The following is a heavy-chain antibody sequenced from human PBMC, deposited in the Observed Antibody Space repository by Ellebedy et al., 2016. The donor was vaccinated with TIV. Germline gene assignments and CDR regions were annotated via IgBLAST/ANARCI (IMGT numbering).Heavy chain of an antibody. CDR1: GFTFSSYW. J-gene: IGHJ4*02. CDR3: ARSRTRIAAAAADY. CDR2: IKQDGSEK. D-gene: IGHD6-13*01. Sequence: GGSLRLSCAASGFTFSSYWMSWVRQAPGKGLEWVANIKQDGSEKEYVDSAKGRFTISRDNAKNSLYLQMNSLRAEDTAVYYCARSRTRIAAAAADYWGQGTLVTVSS. V-gene: IGHV3-7*03.